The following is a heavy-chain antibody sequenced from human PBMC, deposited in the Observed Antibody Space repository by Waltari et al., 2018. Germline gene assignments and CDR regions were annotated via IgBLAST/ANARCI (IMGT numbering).Heavy chain of an antibody. CDR1: GFTFGSFS. J-gene: IGHJ4*01. Sequence: EVQLVESGGGLVQPGGSLRLSCTASGFTFGSFSMTWFRQAPGKGLEYVSAFSRDGVTTYYANSVKGRFTISRDNLKNTQYVQMYSLRGDDTAVYYCARDRKAVASDYWGQGTMVTVSS. V-gene: IGHV3-64*01. D-gene: IGHD6-19*01. CDR3: ARDRKAVASDY. CDR2: FSRDGVTT.